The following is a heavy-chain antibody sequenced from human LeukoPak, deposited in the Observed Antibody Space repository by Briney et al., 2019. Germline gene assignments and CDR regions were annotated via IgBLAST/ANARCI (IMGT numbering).Heavy chain of an antibody. V-gene: IGHV3-30*02. CDR3: ARGRSYDSSGSFDY. J-gene: IGHJ4*02. D-gene: IGHD3-22*01. CDR1: GFTFSSYG. Sequence: GGSLRLSCAASGFTFSSYGMHWVRQAPGKGLEWVAFIRYDGSNKYYADSVKGRFTISRDNSKNTLYLQMNSLRAEDTAVYYCARGRSYDSSGSFDYWGQGTLVTVSS. CDR2: IRYDGSNK.